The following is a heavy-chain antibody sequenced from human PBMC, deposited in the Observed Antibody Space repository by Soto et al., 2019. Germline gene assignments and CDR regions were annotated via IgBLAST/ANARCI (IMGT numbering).Heavy chain of an antibody. CDR3: ARDGKNETGAFDAFDI. J-gene: IGHJ3*02. CDR2: TYYKSKWYN. D-gene: IGHD3-10*01. CDR1: GDSVSSNSAA. Sequence: QVQLQQSGPGLVKPSQTLSLTCAISGDSVSSNSAAWNWIRQSPSRGLEWLGRTYYKSKWYNDYAVSVKSRITINPDTSKIQFSLQVNSVTPEDTAVYYCARDGKNETGAFDAFDIWGQGTMVTVSS. V-gene: IGHV6-1*01.